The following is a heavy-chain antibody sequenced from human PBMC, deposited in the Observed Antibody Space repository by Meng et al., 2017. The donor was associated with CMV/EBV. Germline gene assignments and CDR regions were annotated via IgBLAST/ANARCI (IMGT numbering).Heavy chain of an antibody. CDR3: TTGRGQLDNNFDY. Sequence: GESLKISCAASGFTFSNAWMSWVRQAPGKGLEWVGRIKSKTDGRTTDYAAPVKGRFTISRDDSKNTLYLQMTSLKTEDTAVYYCTTGRGQLDNNFDYWGQGTLVTVSS. J-gene: IGHJ4*02. V-gene: IGHV3-15*01. CDR1: GFTFSNAW. CDR2: IKSKTDGRTT. D-gene: IGHD6-6*01.